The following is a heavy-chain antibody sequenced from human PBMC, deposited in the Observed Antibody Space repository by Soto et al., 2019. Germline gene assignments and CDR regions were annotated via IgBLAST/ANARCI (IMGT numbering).Heavy chain of an antibody. CDR1: GGSISSGGYY. V-gene: IGHV4-31*03. D-gene: IGHD6-19*01. CDR2: IYYSGST. CDR3: ARQRYSSGAYFDY. J-gene: IGHJ4*02. Sequence: QVQLQESGPGLVKPSQTLSLTCTVSGGSISSGGYYWSWIRQHPGKGLEWIGYIYYSGSTYYNPSLNIRVTISVDTSKNQFSLKLSSVTAADTAVYYCARQRYSSGAYFDYWGQGTLVTVSS.